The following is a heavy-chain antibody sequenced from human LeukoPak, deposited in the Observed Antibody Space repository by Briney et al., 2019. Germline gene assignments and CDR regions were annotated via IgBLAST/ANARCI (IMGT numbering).Heavy chain of an antibody. Sequence: SVKVSCKASGYTLTSYDINWVRQATGQGLEWMGWMNPNSGNTGYAQKFQGRVTITRNTSISTAYMELSSLRSEDTAVYYCARGTSYSSGWADAFDIWGQGTMVTVSS. V-gene: IGHV1-8*03. CDR1: GYTLTSYD. CDR3: ARGTSYSSGWADAFDI. J-gene: IGHJ3*02. CDR2: MNPNSGNT. D-gene: IGHD6-19*01.